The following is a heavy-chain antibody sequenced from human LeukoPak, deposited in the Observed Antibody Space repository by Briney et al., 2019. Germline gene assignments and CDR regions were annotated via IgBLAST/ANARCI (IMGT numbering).Heavy chain of an antibody. V-gene: IGHV3-66*01. CDR1: GFTVSSNY. J-gene: IGHJ3*02. CDR2: IYSGGST. CDR3: ARDRYYYDSSGYGYAFDI. Sequence: GGPLRLSCAASGFTVSSNYMSWVRQAPGKGLEWVSVIYSGGSTYYADSVKGRFTVSRDNSKNTLYLQMNSLRAEDTAVYYCARDRYYYDSSGYGYAFDIWGQGTMVTVSS. D-gene: IGHD3-22*01.